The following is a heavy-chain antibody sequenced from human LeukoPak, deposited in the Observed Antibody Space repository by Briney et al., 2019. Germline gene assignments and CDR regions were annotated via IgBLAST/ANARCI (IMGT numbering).Heavy chain of an antibody. Sequence: GGSLRLSCAASGFTFSSYGMHWVRQAPGKGLEWVAVIWYDGSNKYYADSVKGRFTITRDNSKNTLYLQMNSLRAEDTAVYYCARDSSMSGFDPWGQGTLVTVSS. J-gene: IGHJ5*02. CDR2: IWYDGSNK. V-gene: IGHV3-33*01. CDR3: ARDSSMSGFDP. D-gene: IGHD2-2*01. CDR1: GFTFSSYG.